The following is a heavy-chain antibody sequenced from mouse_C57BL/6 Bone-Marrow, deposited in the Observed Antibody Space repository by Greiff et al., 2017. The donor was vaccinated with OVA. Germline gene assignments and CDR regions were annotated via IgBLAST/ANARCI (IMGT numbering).Heavy chain of an antibody. V-gene: IGHV10-3*01. CDR1: GFTFNTYA. CDR2: IRSKSSNYAT. J-gene: IGHJ2*01. D-gene: IGHD1-1*01. Sequence: EVQRVESGGGLVQPKGSLKLSCAASGFTFNTYAMHWVRQAPGKGLEWVARIRSKSSNYATYYADSVKDRFTISRDDSQSMLYLQMNNLKTEDTAMYYCVRGGCLRGDFDYWGQGTTLTVSS. CDR3: VRGGCLRGDFDY.